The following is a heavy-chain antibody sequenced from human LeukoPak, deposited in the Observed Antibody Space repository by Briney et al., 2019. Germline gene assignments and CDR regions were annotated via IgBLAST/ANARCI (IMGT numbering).Heavy chain of an antibody. CDR2: VYYSGIT. Sequence: SETLSLTCTVSGGSINNRDYFWGWIRQVPGMGLEFIGNVYYSGITYYNPSLKRRVTISMDMSKNQFSLKLSSVTAADTAVYYCARLGSGSYYRRRGAFDIWGQGTMVTVSS. CDR3: ARLGSGSYYRRRGAFDI. D-gene: IGHD1-26*01. V-gene: IGHV4-39*07. CDR1: GGSINNRDYF. J-gene: IGHJ3*02.